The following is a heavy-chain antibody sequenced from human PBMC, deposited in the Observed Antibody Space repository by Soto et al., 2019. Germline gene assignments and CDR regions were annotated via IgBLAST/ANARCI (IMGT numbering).Heavy chain of an antibody. CDR2: IYHSGST. J-gene: IGHJ5*01. D-gene: IGHD6-13*01. Sequence: SETLSLTCTVSGGSISSNYWTWIRQPPGKALEWIGSIYHSGSTYYNPSLKSRVTISVDTSKNQFSLKLSSVTAADTAVYYCARHRGSSSPSHWFDSWTQRTLVIVSS. CDR1: GGSISSNY. CDR3: ARHRGSSSPSHWFDS. V-gene: IGHV4-39*01.